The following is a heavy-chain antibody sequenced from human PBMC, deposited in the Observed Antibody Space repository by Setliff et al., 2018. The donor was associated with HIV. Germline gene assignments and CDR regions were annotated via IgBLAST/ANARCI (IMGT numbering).Heavy chain of an antibody. CDR2: THHSGST. D-gene: IGHD6-25*01. CDR3: ARYSPRGYTLTGPY. Sequence: KTSETLSLTCTVSDSGTYCWGWIRQPPGKGLEWIGSTHHSGSTYYNPSLKSRVTISLDTSKNQFSLKLTSVTAADTAVYYCARYSPRGYTLTGPYWGQGTLVTVSS. J-gene: IGHJ4*02. V-gene: IGHV4-38-2*02. CDR1: DSGTYC.